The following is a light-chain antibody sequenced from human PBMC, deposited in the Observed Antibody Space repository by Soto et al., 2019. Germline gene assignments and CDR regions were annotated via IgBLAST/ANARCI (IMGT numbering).Light chain of an antibody. V-gene: IGLV2-23*01. J-gene: IGLJ2*01. CDR2: KDI. CDR1: SSDIGRYNL. CDR3: CSYAGGASVV. Sequence: QSALTQPASVSGSPGQSITISCTGTSSDIGRYNLVSWYQQHPGKAPKLIIYKDIERPSGVSDRFSGSKSGNTASLTISGLQTEDEADYYCCSYAGGASVVFGGGTQLTVL.